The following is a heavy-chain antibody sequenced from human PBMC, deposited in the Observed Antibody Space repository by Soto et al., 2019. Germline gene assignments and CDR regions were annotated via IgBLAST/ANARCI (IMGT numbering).Heavy chain of an antibody. CDR3: ARSMSDGFGDFS. CDR1: GYTFTNDD. V-gene: IGHV1-8*02. CDR2: MSSNSGNT. D-gene: IGHD2-21*01. J-gene: IGHJ5*02. Sequence: QVQLVQSGAEVKKPGASVKVSCKTSGYTFTNDDINWVRQAAGQGLEWIGWMSSNSGNTGYAQKFQGRVTLTMDTSISTAYMELSSLRSEDTAVYYCARSMSDGFGDFSWGQATLVTVSS.